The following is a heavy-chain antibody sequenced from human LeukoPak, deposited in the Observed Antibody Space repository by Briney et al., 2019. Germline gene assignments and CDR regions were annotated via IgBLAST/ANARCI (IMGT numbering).Heavy chain of an antibody. V-gene: IGHV6-1*01. D-gene: IGHD1-26*01. Sequence: SQTLSLTFAISGDSVSSNSATWNWITQSPARGLEGLGRTYYKSKWYNDYAVSVKSRITINSDTSKNQFSLQLNSVTPEDTAVYYCARVSSPWSPRDAFDIWGQGTMVTVSS. CDR2: TYYKSKWYN. CDR3: ARVSSPWSPRDAFDI. J-gene: IGHJ3*02. CDR1: GDSVSSNSAT.